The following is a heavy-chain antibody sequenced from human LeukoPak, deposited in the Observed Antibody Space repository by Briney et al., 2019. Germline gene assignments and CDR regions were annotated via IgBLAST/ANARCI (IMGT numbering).Heavy chain of an antibody. CDR2: MNHSGST. V-gene: IGHV4-4*02. Sequence: SETLSLTCAVSGGSLSSNNWWSWVRQPPGKGLEWIGEMNHSGSTNYNPSLKSRVTISVDTSKNQFSLKLSSVTAADTAVYYCARDSSSWNYYYYYYMDVWGKGTTVTVSS. CDR3: ARDSSSWNYYYYYYMDV. CDR1: GGSLSSNNW. J-gene: IGHJ6*03. D-gene: IGHD6-13*01.